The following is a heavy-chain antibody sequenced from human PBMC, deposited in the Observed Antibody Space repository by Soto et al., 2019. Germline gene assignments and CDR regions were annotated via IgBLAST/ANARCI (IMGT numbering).Heavy chain of an antibody. D-gene: IGHD5-18*01. Sequence: QVQLVQSGPEVKKPGASVRVSCKPSGYPFSNYCISWMRQAPGQGLEWMGWVNIDKGNTKYAQKFQDRVTMTTDTSTSTVYLELRSLRSDDTALYYCARERGGYRYGDYWGQGTLVTVSS. CDR1: GYPFSNYC. CDR2: VNIDKGNT. V-gene: IGHV1-18*01. CDR3: ARERGGYRYGDY. J-gene: IGHJ4*02.